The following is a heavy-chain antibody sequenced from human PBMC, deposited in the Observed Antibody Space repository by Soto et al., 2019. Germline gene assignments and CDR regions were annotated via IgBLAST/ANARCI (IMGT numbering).Heavy chain of an antibody. D-gene: IGHD5-18*01. CDR1: GFSFSSFA. CDR2: ISDDGASI. J-gene: IGHJ4*02. Sequence: GGSLRLACEASGFSFSSFAMNWVRQAPGRGLEWVSYISDDGASIYYADSLKGRFTISRDNAKNSLSLQMDNLRAEDTAVYYCARENSVQAWLHHFDHWGLGTLVTVSS. CDR3: ARENSVQAWLHHFDH. V-gene: IGHV3-48*03.